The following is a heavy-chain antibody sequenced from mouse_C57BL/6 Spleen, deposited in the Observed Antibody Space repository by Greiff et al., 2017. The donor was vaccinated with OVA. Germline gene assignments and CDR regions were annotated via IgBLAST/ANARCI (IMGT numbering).Heavy chain of an antibody. Sequence: EVKVVESGGGLVQPGGSLSLSCAASGFTFTDYYMSWVRQPPGKALEWLGFIRNKANGYTTEYSASVKGRFTNSRDNSQSILYLQMNALRAEDSATDYWARYTTGVAYYFDYWGQGTTLTVSS. CDR3: ARYTTGVAYYFDY. V-gene: IGHV7-3*01. CDR1: GFTFTDYY. CDR2: IRNKANGYTT. D-gene: IGHD1-1*01. J-gene: IGHJ2*01.